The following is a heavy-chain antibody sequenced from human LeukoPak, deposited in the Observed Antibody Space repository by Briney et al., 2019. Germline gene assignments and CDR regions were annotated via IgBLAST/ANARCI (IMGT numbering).Heavy chain of an antibody. CDR2: IYYSGNT. Sequence: SETLSLTCTVSDGSISSNSYYWGWIRQPPGKGLEWIANIYYSGNTYYNPSLKSRVTISVDTSKNQFSLKLSSVTAADTAVYYCARVQRVRGVIQYWGQGTLVTVSS. CDR3: ARVQRVRGVIQY. D-gene: IGHD3-10*01. J-gene: IGHJ4*02. V-gene: IGHV4-39*07. CDR1: DGSISSNSYY.